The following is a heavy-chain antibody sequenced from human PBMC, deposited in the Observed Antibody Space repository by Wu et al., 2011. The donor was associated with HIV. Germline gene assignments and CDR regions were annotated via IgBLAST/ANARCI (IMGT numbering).Heavy chain of an antibody. CDR2: IIGNTGDT. J-gene: IGHJ4*02. Sequence: QVQLVQSGPEVKKPGSSVKVSCKASGGTFSSHGISWVRQAPGQGLEWMGGIIGNTGDTNYAKKVQGRIALTTDTSTKTAYMELRSLRSDDTAMYFCVRDPPRTDSWGQGTLVIVSS. CDR3: VRDPPRTDS. V-gene: IGHV1-18*01. CDR1: GGTFSSHG.